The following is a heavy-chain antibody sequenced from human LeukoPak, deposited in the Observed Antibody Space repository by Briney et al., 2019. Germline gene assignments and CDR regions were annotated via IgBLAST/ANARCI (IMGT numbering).Heavy chain of an antibody. CDR2: IRHDGSNK. CDR1: GSPLSTDA. Sequence: TGGSLRLPCAPSGSPLSTDAMHWVRQARGKGLEWVAFIRHDGSNKYYADAVKGRITISRNNSKNTLYLQMNILRAEDTALYSCARVSDISVAVYFDYWGQGTLVTVSS. D-gene: IGHD6-19*01. V-gene: IGHV3-30*02. CDR3: ARVSDISVAVYFDY. J-gene: IGHJ4*02.